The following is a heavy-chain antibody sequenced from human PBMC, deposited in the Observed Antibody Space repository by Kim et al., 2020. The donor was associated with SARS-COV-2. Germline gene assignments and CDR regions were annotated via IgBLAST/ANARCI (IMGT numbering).Heavy chain of an antibody. V-gene: IGHV3-13*04. CDR2: IGTAGDT. CDR3: ARGDTMVRGVSAGMDV. Sequence: GGSLRLSCAASGFTFSSYDMHWVRQATGKGLEWVSAIGTAGDTYYPGSVKGRFTISRENAKNSLYLQMKRLRAGDTAAYYCARGDTMVRGVSAGMDVWGQGTTVTVSS. J-gene: IGHJ6*02. CDR1: GFTFSSYD. D-gene: IGHD3-10*01.